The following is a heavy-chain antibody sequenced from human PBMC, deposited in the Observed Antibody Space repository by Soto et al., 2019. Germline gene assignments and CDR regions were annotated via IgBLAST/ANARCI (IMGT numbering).Heavy chain of an antibody. CDR2: ISYDGSNK. CDR1: GFTFSNYG. D-gene: IGHD1-1*01. Sequence: PGGSLRLSCVVSGFTFSNYGMHWVRQAPGKGLEWVAVISYDGSNKYYADSVKGRFTISRDNSKNTLYLQMSSLRAEDTAVYYCAKSVYNWNDGFFDYWGQGTLVTVSS. V-gene: IGHV3-30-3*02. CDR3: AKSVYNWNDGFFDY. J-gene: IGHJ4*02.